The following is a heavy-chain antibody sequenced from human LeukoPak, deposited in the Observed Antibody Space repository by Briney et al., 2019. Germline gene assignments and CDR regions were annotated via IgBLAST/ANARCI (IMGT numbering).Heavy chain of an antibody. CDR2: ILTSGTT. Sequence: SETLSLTCTVSNGSISSYHWSWFRQPPGKGLEWIGYILTSGTTNYNPSLKSRLTISVDTSKNQFTLKLSSVTAADTAVYYCARLRVSGSYLYYFDYWGQGTLVTVSS. CDR1: NGSISSYH. V-gene: IGHV4-4*09. J-gene: IGHJ4*02. D-gene: IGHD1-26*01. CDR3: ARLRVSGSYLYYFDY.